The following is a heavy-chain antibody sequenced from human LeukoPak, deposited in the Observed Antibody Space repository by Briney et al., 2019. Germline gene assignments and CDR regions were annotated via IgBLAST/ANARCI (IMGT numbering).Heavy chain of an antibody. Sequence: GGSLRLSCAASGFTFSSYGMHWVRQAPGKGLEWVAVISYDGSNKYYADSVKGRFTISRDNSKNTLYLQMNSLRAEDTAVYYCAKDHRYSSSWMGYYYYYYGMDVWGQGTTVTVSS. D-gene: IGHD6-13*01. V-gene: IGHV3-30*18. J-gene: IGHJ6*02. CDR3: AKDHRYSSSWMGYYYYYYGMDV. CDR2: ISYDGSNK. CDR1: GFTFSSYG.